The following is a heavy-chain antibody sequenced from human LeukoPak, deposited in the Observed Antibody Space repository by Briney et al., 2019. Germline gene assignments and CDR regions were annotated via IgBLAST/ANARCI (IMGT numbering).Heavy chain of an antibody. Sequence: TGGSLRLSCAASGFAFSNYAISWVRQAPGKGLEWVSTLSGSGGSTHYADSVKGRFTISRDNSKNTLYLQMNSLRAEDTAVYYCAKSGVSLSSSGPWDASDIWGQGTVVTVSS. CDR3: AKSGVSLSSSGPWDASDI. CDR1: GFAFSNYA. V-gene: IGHV3-23*01. J-gene: IGHJ3*02. D-gene: IGHD6-6*01. CDR2: LSGSGGST.